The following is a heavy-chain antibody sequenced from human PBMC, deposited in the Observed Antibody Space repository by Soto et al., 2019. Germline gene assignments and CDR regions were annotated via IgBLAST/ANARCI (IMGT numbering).Heavy chain of an antibody. Sequence: EVQLLESGGGLVHPGGSLRLSCAASGFTFSNYAMNWVRQAPGKGLEWVSSISGSGSSTYYADSVKGRFTNSRDNAKRTLHLQMNSLRAEDTAVYYCAKDKREYSSGWFWYWGQGSLVTVSS. J-gene: IGHJ4*02. CDR3: AKDKREYSSGWFWY. V-gene: IGHV3-23*01. D-gene: IGHD6-19*01. CDR1: GFTFSNYA. CDR2: ISGSGSST.